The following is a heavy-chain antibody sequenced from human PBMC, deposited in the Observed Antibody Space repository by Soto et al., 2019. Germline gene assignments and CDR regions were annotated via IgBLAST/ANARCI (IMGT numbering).Heavy chain of an antibody. V-gene: IGHV5-51*01. J-gene: IGHJ3*02. Sequence: GESLKISCKGSGYSFTSYWIGWVRQMPGKGLEWMGIIYPGDSDTRYSPSFQGQVTISADKSISTAYLQWSSLKASDTAMYYCASSLLWFGELYPAFDIWGQGTMVTVSS. D-gene: IGHD3-10*01. CDR3: ASSLLWFGELYPAFDI. CDR2: IYPGDSDT. CDR1: GYSFTSYW.